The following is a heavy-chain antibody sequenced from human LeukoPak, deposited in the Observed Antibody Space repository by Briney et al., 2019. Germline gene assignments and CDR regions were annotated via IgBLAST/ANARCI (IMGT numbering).Heavy chain of an antibody. CDR1: GGSISTYY. J-gene: IGHJ3*02. D-gene: IGHD3-10*01. V-gene: IGHV4-59*12. CDR2: IYNSGST. Sequence: SETLSLTCTVSGGSISTYYWSWIRKPPGKGLEWIGHIYNSGSTNYSPSLKSRVTISVDKSKNQFSLKLSSVTAADTAVYYCAREATLLWFGDDAFDIWGQGTMVTVSS. CDR3: AREATLLWFGDDAFDI.